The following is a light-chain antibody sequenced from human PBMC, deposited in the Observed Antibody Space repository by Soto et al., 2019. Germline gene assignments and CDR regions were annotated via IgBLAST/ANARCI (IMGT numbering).Light chain of an antibody. V-gene: IGKV3-15*01. CDR2: GAS. J-gene: IGKJ4*01. CDR1: QSVSSD. CDR3: QQYSTWPPALT. Sequence: EIVMTQSPATLSVSPGERATLSCRASQSVSSDLDWYQQKPGQAPRLLIFGASTRATDIPARFSGSGSGTEFTLTISSLQSVDFAVYYCQQYSTWPPALTFGGGTKVEIK.